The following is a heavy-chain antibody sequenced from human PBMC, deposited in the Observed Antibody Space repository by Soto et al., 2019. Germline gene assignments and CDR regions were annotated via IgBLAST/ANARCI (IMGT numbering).Heavy chain of an antibody. Sequence: PGGSLRLSCAASGFTFSSYSMNWVRQAPGKGLEWVSSISSSSSYIYYADSVKGRFTISRDNAKNSLYLQMNSLRAEDTAVYYCARRDQIAYYYGMDVWGQGTTVTVSS. J-gene: IGHJ6*02. D-gene: IGHD2-21*01. V-gene: IGHV3-21*01. CDR3: ARRDQIAYYYGMDV. CDR1: GFTFSSYS. CDR2: ISSSSSYI.